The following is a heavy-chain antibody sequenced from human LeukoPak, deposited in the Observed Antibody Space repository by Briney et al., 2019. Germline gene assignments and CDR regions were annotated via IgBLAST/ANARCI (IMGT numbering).Heavy chain of an antibody. D-gene: IGHD3-10*01. CDR2: IYPGDSDT. Sequence: KPGESLKISCKGSGYSFTSYWIGWVRQMPGKGLEWIGIIYPGDSDTRYSPSFQGQVTISADKSISTAYLQWSSLKASDTAMYYCARQSRYYGSGSYYNHLFGYWGQGTLVTVSS. J-gene: IGHJ4*02. CDR1: GYSFTSYW. CDR3: ARQSRYYGSGSYYNHLFGY. V-gene: IGHV5-51*01.